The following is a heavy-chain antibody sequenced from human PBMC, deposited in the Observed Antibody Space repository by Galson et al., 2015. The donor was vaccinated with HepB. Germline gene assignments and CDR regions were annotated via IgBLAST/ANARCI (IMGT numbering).Heavy chain of an antibody. CDR1: GFTFGTYW. CDR2: IKHDGSEK. J-gene: IGHJ4*02. Sequence: SLRLSCAASGFTFGTYWMSWVRQAPGKGLEWVANIKHDGSEKYYVDSVKGRFTISRDNTKSSLFLQMNSLRAEDTAVYYCARYCSSTICWGYFDFWGQGTLVTVSS. D-gene: IGHD2-2*01. CDR3: ARYCSSTICWGYFDF. V-gene: IGHV3-7*01.